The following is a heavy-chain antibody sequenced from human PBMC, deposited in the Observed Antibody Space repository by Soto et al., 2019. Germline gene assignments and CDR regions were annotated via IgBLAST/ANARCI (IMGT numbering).Heavy chain of an antibody. CDR2: IYYSGST. CDR1: GGSISSGGYY. J-gene: IGHJ2*01. CDR3: ARLLQHRDWYFDL. Sequence: QVKLQESGPGLVKPSQTLSLTCTVSGGSISSGGYYWSWIRQHPGKGLEGIGYIYYSGSTYYNPSLKCGVTLSVDTSKTQFSLTRRSVTAADTAMYYCARLLQHRDWYFDLWGRGTLVTVSS. V-gene: IGHV4-31*03. D-gene: IGHD6-13*01.